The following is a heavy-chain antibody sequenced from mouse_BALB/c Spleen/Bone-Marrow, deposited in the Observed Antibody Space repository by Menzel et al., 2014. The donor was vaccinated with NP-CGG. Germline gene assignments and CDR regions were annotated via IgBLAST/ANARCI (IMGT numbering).Heavy chain of an antibody. Sequence: VQLKESGGGLVTVGESLKLSCAASGFTFSTYYMSWVRQTPEKRLELVAAIYTNDGSTYYPDTVKGRFAISRDNAKNTLYLQMSSLKAEDTALYYCARRAFYALDYRRQGTSVTVSS. V-gene: IGHV5-6-2*01. CDR3: ARRAFYALDY. CDR2: IYTNDGST. J-gene: IGHJ4*01. CDR1: GFTFSTYY.